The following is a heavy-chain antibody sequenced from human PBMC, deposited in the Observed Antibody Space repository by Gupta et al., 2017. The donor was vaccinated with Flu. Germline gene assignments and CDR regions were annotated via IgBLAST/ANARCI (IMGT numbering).Heavy chain of an antibody. Sequence: VRQAPGKGLEWVSSLTGSGGTPYFADSVKGRFTISRDNSKNTLYLQMNSLRAEDTAVYYCAKDTTYFNDAFDVWGQGTMVTVSS. CDR3: AKDTTYFNDAFDV. D-gene: IGHD2/OR15-2a*01. CDR2: LTGSGGTP. J-gene: IGHJ3*01. V-gene: IGHV3-23*01.